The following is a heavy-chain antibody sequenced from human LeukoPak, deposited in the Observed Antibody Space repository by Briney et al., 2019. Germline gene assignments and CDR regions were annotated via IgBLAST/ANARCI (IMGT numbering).Heavy chain of an antibody. CDR1: GASISSSSYY. D-gene: IGHD3-3*01. J-gene: IGHJ5*02. Sequence: PSETLSLTCTVSGASISSSSYYWGWVRQPPGKGLEWIGSIYHSGSTYYNTSLKRRVTISVETSQHRFSLQLSSVPAPDTAVYYCGRGGVCPLTIWFDPGGQGTLVTVSS. V-gene: IGHV4-39*07. CDR2: IYHSGST. CDR3: GRGGVCPLTIWFDP.